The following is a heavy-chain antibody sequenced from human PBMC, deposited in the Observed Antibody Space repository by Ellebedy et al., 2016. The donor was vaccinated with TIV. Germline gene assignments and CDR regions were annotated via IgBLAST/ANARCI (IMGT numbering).Heavy chain of an antibody. J-gene: IGHJ4*02. V-gene: IGHV4-59*12. Sequence: MPSETLSLTCTVPGGSISNYYWSWIRQPPGKGLEWIAYINYSGSTDYNPSLKSRVTISVNTSKNQFSLKLSSVTAADTAVYYCARESNSELHFDYWGQGTLVTVSS. CDR3: ARESNSELHFDY. CDR1: GGSISNYY. CDR2: INYSGST. D-gene: IGHD4-11*01.